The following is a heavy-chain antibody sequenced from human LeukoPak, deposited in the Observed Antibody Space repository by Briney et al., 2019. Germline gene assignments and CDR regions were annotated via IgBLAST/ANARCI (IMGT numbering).Heavy chain of an antibody. V-gene: IGHV3-15*01. CDR1: GFTFSNVW. CDR3: TTYSSDSSGYYQFDY. J-gene: IGHJ4*02. Sequence: GGSLRLSCAASGFTFSNVWMAWVRQAPGKGLEWIGRVKSKTDGGTTDYAAPVKGRFTISRDDSKNTLYLQMNSLKTEDTAVYYCTTYSSDSSGYYQFDYWGRGTLVTVSS. CDR2: VKSKTDGGTT. D-gene: IGHD3-22*01.